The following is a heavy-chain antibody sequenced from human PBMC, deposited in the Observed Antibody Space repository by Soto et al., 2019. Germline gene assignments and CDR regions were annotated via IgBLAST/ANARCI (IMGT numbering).Heavy chain of an antibody. D-gene: IGHD3-16*02. CDR1: GGSFSGYY. V-gene: IGHV4-34*01. J-gene: IGHJ4*02. CDR3: ARCHYDYIWGSYRPRRFDY. CDR2: INHSGST. Sequence: ASETLSLTCAVYGGSFSGYYWSWIRQPPGKGLEWIGEINHSGSTNYNPSLKSRVTISVDTSKNQFSLKLSSVTAADTAVYYCARCHYDYIWGSYRPRRFDYWGQGTLVTVSS.